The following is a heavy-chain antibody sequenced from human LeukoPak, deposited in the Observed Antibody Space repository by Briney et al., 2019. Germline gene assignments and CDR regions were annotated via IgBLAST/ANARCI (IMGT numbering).Heavy chain of an antibody. Sequence: SQTLSLTCSISGDSVSSNSAAWNWIRQSPSRRLEWLGRTYYRSKWYNDYAVSVKSRITINPDTSKNQFSLQLNSVTPEDTAVYYCARDRTPVEWLRFPYYSFDYWGQGTLVTVSS. J-gene: IGHJ4*02. V-gene: IGHV6-1*01. CDR1: GDSVSSNSAA. CDR3: ARDRTPVEWLRFPYYSFDY. D-gene: IGHD5-12*01. CDR2: TYYRSKWYN.